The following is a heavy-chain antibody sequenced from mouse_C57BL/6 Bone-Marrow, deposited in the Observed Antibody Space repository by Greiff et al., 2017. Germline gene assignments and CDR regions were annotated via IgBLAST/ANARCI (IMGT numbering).Heavy chain of an antibody. CDR1: GYTFTSYW. CDR2: IDPSDSYT. Sequence: VQLQQPGAELVMPGASVKLSCKASGYTFTSYWMHWVKQRPGQGLEWIGEIDPSDSYTNYNQKFKCKSTLTVDKSSSTAYMQLSSLTSEDSAVYYCARGGQLDYWGQGTTLTVSS. J-gene: IGHJ2*01. CDR3: ARGGQLDY. V-gene: IGHV1-69*01.